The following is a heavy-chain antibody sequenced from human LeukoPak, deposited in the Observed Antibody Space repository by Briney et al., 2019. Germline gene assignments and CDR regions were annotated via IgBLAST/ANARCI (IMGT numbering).Heavy chain of an antibody. CDR2: IRYDGANK. CDR1: VFTFITYG. D-gene: IGHD4-17*01. V-gene: IGHV3-30*02. CDR3: AKDRDYGDYPSAYYYYMDV. J-gene: IGHJ6*03. Sequence: GGSLRLSCVASVFTFITYGIHWVRQAPGKGLEWVALIRYDGANKWYADSVRGRLTISRDNSKHTLYLQMNSLRIEDTAVYHCAKDRDYGDYPSAYYYYMDVWGKGTTVTVSS.